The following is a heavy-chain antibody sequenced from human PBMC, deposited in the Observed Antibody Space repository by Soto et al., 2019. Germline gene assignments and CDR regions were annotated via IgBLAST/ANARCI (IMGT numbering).Heavy chain of an antibody. CDR2: ISSNGGST. CDR1: GFTFSSYA. V-gene: IGHV3-64D*06. CDR3: VKDGRVTIFPY. D-gene: IGHD3-3*01. J-gene: IGHJ4*02. Sequence: GGSLRLSCSASGFTFSSYAMHWFRQAPGKGLEYVSAISSNGGSTYYADSVKGRFTISRDNSKNTLYLQMSSLRAEDTAVYYCVKDGRVTIFPYWGQGTLVTVSS.